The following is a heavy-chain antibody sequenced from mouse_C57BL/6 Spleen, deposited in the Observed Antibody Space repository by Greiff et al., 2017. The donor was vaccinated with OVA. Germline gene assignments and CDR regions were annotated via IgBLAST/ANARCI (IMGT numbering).Heavy chain of an antibody. CDR2: INPSSGYT. Sequence: QVHVKQSGAELAKPGASVKLSCKASGYTFTSYWMHWVKQRPGQGLEWIGYINPSSGYTKYNQKFKDKATLTADKSSSTAYMQLSSLTYEDSAVYYCARQEIWDYYGSKGYFDVWGTGTTVTVSS. J-gene: IGHJ1*03. D-gene: IGHD1-1*01. CDR3: ARQEIWDYYGSKGYFDV. V-gene: IGHV1-7*01. CDR1: GYTFTSYW.